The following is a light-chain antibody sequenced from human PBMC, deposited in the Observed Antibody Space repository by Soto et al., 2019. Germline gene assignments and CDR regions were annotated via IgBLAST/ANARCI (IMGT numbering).Light chain of an antibody. CDR1: SSDVGGSNF. CDR2: DVA. CDR3: VSYTSSTTYV. Sequence: QSALTQPASVSDSPGQSITISCTGTSSDVGGSNFVSWYQQHPGKPPKLIIYDVANRPSGVSNRFSGSKSGSTASLIISRLRTEDEADYHCVSYTSSTTYVFGTGTKVTVL. J-gene: IGLJ1*01. V-gene: IGLV2-14*03.